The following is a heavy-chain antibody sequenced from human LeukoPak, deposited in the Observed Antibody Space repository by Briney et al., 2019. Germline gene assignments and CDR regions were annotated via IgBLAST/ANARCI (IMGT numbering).Heavy chain of an antibody. CDR3: ARQKGSGSEMD. D-gene: IGHD3-10*01. J-gene: IGHJ4*02. CDR1: TDTFSTPW. V-gene: IGHV5-51*01. Sequence: GESLKISCQGSTDTFSTPWIGWVRQMSGRGLEWMGIIFPLDAVTRYSPSFQGHVTISVDKSINTAYLQWSSLKASDSAVYYCARQKGSGSEMDWGQGTLVTVSS. CDR2: IFPLDAVT.